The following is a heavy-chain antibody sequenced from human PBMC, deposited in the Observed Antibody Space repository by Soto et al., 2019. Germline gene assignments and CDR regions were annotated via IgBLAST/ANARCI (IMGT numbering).Heavy chain of an antibody. V-gene: IGHV1-46*01. J-gene: IGHJ5*02. CDR2: INPRSGST. CDR1: GYTFTSYY. D-gene: IGHD6-13*01. CDR3: AREEQQRGGWFDP. Sequence: QVQLVQSGAEVKKPGASVKVSCKASGYTFTSYYMHWVRQAPGQGLEWMGIINPRSGSTSYAQKFQSRVTMTRDTSTSTVYMELSSLRSADTAGYYCAREEQQRGGWFDPCGQGTLVTVSA.